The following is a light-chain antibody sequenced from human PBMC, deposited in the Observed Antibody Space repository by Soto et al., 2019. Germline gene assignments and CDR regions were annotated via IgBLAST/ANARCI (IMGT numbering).Light chain of an antibody. CDR3: LQSSSTPLT. Sequence: DVQMTQSPSSLSASVGDSVTITCRASQSDFNHLSWFQQRPGKGPKLLIYDASSLHAGVPSRFSGSGYGTDFTLTISTVQPEDSAIYYCLQSSSTPLTFGGGTRVELK. V-gene: IGKV1-39*01. CDR1: QSDFNH. J-gene: IGKJ4*01. CDR2: DAS.